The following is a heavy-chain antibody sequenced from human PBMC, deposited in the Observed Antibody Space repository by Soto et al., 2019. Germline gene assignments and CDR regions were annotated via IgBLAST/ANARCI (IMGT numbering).Heavy chain of an antibody. D-gene: IGHD3-3*01. CDR2: IYTSGST. Sequence: SETLSLTCTVSGGSISSYYWSWIRQPAGKGLEWIGRIYTSGSTNYNPSLKSRVTMSVDTSKNQSSLKLSSVTAADTAVYYCARDYDFWSGMGIYYGMDVWGQGTTVTVSS. CDR3: ARDYDFWSGMGIYYGMDV. CDR1: GGSISSYY. J-gene: IGHJ6*02. V-gene: IGHV4-4*07.